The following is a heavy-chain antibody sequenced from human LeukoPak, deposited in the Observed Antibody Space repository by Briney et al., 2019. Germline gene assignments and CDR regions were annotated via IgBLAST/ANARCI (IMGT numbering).Heavy chain of an antibody. CDR2: IHTSGST. CDR1: GGSLSSGTYY. D-gene: IGHD6-13*01. J-gene: IGHJ4*02. CDR3: ARESSSSWYRGVDY. V-gene: IGHV4-61*02. Sequence: SQTLSLTCTVSGGSLSSGTYYWSWIRQPAGKGLEWIGRIHTSGSTNYNPSLKSRVTISVDKSKNQFSLKLSSVTAADTAVYYCARESSSSWYRGVDYWGQGTLVTVSS.